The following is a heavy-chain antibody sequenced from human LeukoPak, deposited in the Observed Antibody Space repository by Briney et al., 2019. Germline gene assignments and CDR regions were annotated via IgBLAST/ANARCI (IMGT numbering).Heavy chain of an antibody. V-gene: IGHV3-23*01. J-gene: IGHJ4*02. CDR3: AKAPVTSCRGAYCYPFDS. CDR1: GFTFSSYG. D-gene: IGHD2-21*01. CDR2: ISGSGGST. Sequence: GGSLRLSCAASGFTFSSYGMNWVRQAPGKGLERVSTISGSGGSTYYADSVKGRFSISRDNSKNTLYLQVNSLRAEDAAVYFCAKAPVTSCRGAYCYPFDSWGQGTLVTVSS.